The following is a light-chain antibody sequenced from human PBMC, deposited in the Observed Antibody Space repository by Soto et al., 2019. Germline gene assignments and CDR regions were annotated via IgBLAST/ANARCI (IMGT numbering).Light chain of an antibody. CDR3: QQSYSSLPLT. J-gene: IGKJ4*01. CDR2: AAS. CDR1: QSISSC. Sequence: DIQMTQSPSSLSASVGDRVTITCRASQSISSCLNWYQQKPGKAPKLLIYAASSLQSGVLSRFCGSRSGTDFTLTISSMQPDDVATYYCQQSYSSLPLTFGGGTKVEIK. V-gene: IGKV1-39*01.